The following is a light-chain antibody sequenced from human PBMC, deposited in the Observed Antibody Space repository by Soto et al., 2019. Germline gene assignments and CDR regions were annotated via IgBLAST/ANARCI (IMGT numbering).Light chain of an antibody. V-gene: IGKV3-20*01. CDR1: QSVSSSY. J-gene: IGKJ2*01. CDR2: GAS. Sequence: EIVLTKSPGTLSLSPGERATLSCRASQSVSSSYLAWYQQKPGQAPRLLIYGASSRATGIPDRFSGSGSGTDFTLTISRLEPEDFAVYYCQQYGRSPGYTFGQGTKLEIK. CDR3: QQYGRSPGYT.